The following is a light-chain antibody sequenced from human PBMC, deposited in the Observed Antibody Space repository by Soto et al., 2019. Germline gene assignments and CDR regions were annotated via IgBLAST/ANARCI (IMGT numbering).Light chain of an antibody. V-gene: IGKV1-5*01. J-gene: IGKJ4*01. CDR2: DAS. CDR1: QSLGTW. CDR3: QQYDSYFPA. Sequence: DIQMTQSPSTLSASVGDRVTITCRASQSLGTWLAWYQQKPGKTPKLLIYDASSLESGVPSRFTGGGSGTDFSRTISRLQPDDFETYYCQQYDSYFPAFGGGTKVEVK.